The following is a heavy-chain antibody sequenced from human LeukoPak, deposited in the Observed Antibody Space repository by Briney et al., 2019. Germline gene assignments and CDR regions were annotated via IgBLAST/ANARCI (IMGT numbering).Heavy chain of an antibody. CDR2: IWYDGSNK. CDR3: AREAVAVPDAFDI. CDR1: GFTFSSYG. D-gene: IGHD6-19*01. V-gene: IGHV3-33*01. J-gene: IGHJ3*02. Sequence: GGSLRLSCAASGFTFSSYGMHWVRQAPGKGLEWVAVIWYDGSNKYYADSVKGRFTISRDNSKNTLYLQMNSLRAEDTAVYYCAREAVAVPDAFDIWGQGTMVTVSS.